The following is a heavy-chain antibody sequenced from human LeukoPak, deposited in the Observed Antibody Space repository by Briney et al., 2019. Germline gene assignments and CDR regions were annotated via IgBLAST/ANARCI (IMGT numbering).Heavy chain of an antibody. D-gene: IGHD3-3*01. CDR1: GGSISSSSYY. CDR3: AKTQYYDFWSGPPRRGAFDI. Sequence: PSETLSLTCTVSGGSISSSSYYWGWIRQPPGKGLEWIGSIYYSGSTYYNPSLKSRVSISVDTSKNQFSLKLSSVTAADTAVYYCAKTQYYDFWSGPPRRGAFDIWGQGTMVTVSS. CDR2: IYYSGST. V-gene: IGHV4-39*07. J-gene: IGHJ3*02.